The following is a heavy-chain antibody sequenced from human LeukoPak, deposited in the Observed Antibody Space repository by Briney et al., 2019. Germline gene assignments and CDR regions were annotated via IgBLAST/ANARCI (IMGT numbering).Heavy chain of an antibody. V-gene: IGHV4-30-2*01. Sequence: SETLSLTCAVSGGSISSGGYSWSWIRQPPGKGLEWIGYIYHSGSTYYNPSLKSRVTISVDRSKNQFSLKLSSVTAADTAVYYCARDLRVTAAAGTGDYYYYGMDVWGQGTTVTVSS. D-gene: IGHD6-13*01. CDR3: ARDLRVTAAAGTGDYYYYGMDV. J-gene: IGHJ6*02. CDR1: GGSISSGGYS. CDR2: IYHSGST.